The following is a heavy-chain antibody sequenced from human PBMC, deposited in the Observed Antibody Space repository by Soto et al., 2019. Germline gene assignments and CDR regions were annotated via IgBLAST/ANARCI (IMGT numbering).Heavy chain of an antibody. CDR2: ISPDGTTT. CDR1: RITFSNNW. CDR3: VQDYGDYPTPFDY. V-gene: IGHV3-74*01. D-gene: IGHD4-17*01. Sequence: GGSLRLSCTASRITFSNNWMHWVRQGPGKGLVYVSRISPDGTTTGYADSVRGRFTISGDNAKNTLYLQMDSLRVEDTAVYFCVQDYGDYPTPFDYWGQGTLVTVSS. J-gene: IGHJ4*02.